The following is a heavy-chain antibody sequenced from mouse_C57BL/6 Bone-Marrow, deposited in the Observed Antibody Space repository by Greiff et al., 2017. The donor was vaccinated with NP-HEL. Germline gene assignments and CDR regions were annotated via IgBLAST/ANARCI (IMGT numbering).Heavy chain of an antibody. J-gene: IGHJ4*01. V-gene: IGHV5-4*01. Sequence: EVKLMESGGGLVKPGGSLKLSCAASGFTFSSYAMSWVRQTPEKRLEWVATISDGGSYTYYPDNVKGRFTISRDNAKNNLYLQMSHLKSEDTAMYDCERDGGDGYDYAMDYWGQGTSVTVSS. CDR1: GFTFSSYA. CDR2: ISDGGSYT. CDR3: ERDGGDGYDYAMDY. D-gene: IGHD2-3*01.